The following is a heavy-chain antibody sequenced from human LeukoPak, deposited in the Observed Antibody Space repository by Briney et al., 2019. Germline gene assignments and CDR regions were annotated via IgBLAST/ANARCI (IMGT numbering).Heavy chain of an antibody. D-gene: IGHD3-3*01. Sequence: SETLSLTCAVYGGSFSGYYWSWIRQPPGKGLEWIGEINHRGSTNYNPSLKSRVTISVDTSKNQFSLKLSSVTAADTAVYYCASRARITIFGVAPPPNWFDPWGQGTLGTVSS. J-gene: IGHJ5*02. CDR3: ASRARITIFGVAPPPNWFDP. V-gene: IGHV4-34*01. CDR2: INHRGST. CDR1: GGSFSGYY.